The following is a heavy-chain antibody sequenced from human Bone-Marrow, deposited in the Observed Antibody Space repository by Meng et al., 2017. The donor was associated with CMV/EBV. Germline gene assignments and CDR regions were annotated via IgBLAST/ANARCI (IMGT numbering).Heavy chain of an antibody. CDR3: TRHLVMITFGGVLNWFDP. CDR2: IRSKANSYAT. J-gene: IGHJ5*02. CDR1: GFTFSGSA. V-gene: IGHV3-73*01. D-gene: IGHD3-16*01. Sequence: GGSLRLSCAASGFTFSGSAMHWVRQASGKGLEWVGRIRSKANSYATAYAASVKGRFTISRDDSKNTAYLQMNSLKTEDTAVYYCTRHLVMITFGGVLNWFDPWGQGNLVNVAS.